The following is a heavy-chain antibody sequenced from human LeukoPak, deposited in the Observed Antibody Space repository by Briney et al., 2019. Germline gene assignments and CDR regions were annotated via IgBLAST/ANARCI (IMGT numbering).Heavy chain of an antibody. V-gene: IGHV1-69*13. CDR3: ARTPPGIAAAGMVNWFDP. CDR1: GGTFSSYA. CDR2: IIPIFGTA. J-gene: IGHJ5*02. D-gene: IGHD6-13*01. Sequence: ASVKVSCKASGGTFSSYAISWVRQAPGQGLEWMGGIIPIFGTANYAQKFQGRVTITADESTSTAYMELSSLRSEDTAVYYCARTPPGIAAAGMVNWFDPWGQGTLVTVSS.